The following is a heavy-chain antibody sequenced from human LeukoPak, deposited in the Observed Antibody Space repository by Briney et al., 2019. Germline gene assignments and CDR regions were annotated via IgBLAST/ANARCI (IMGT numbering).Heavy chain of an antibody. D-gene: IGHD3-22*01. CDR1: GYTFTSYW. CDR2: IYPGDSDT. Sequence: GESLKTSCKGSGYTFTSYWIGWVRQMPGKGLEGMGIIYPGDSDTRYSPSFQGQVSVSADKSINTAYLQWSTLKASDTAMYYCARGYYYDSSGYPDYWGQGTQVTVSS. CDR3: ARGYYYDSSGYPDY. J-gene: IGHJ4*02. V-gene: IGHV5-51*01.